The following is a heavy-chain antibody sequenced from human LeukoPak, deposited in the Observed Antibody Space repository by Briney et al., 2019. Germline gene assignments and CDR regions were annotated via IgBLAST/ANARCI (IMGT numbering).Heavy chain of an antibody. D-gene: IGHD2-21*01. CDR1: GGSISSSDYL. CDR3: ASFYQAYYFDY. Sequence: SETLSLTCTVFGGSISSSDYLWAWIRQPPGKGLELIGNIRYPGSTYYNPSLQSRVTISVDTSKNQFSLKLSSVTAADTAVYYCASFYQAYYFDYWGLGTLVTVSS. V-gene: IGHV4-39*01. J-gene: IGHJ4*02. CDR2: IRYPGST.